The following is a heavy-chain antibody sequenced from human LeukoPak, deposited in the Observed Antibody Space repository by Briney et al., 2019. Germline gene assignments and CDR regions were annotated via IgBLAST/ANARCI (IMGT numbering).Heavy chain of an antibody. V-gene: IGHV1-46*01. Sequence: EASVKVSCKASGYIFTNYFLYWVRQAPGQGLEWMGLINPSGGSTRYAQKFQGRVTMTRDTSTSTVYMELSSLRSDDTAVYYCARGRYSGSYSSYSDAFDIWGQGTMVTVSS. CDR2: INPSGGST. CDR3: ARGRYSGSYSSYSDAFDI. CDR1: GYIFTNYF. J-gene: IGHJ3*02. D-gene: IGHD1-26*01.